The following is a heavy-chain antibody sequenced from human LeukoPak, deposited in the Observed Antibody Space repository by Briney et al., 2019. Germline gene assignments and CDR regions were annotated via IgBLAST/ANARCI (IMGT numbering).Heavy chain of an antibody. J-gene: IGHJ3*02. CDR1: GFSLSTSGVG. Sequence: SGPTLVNPTQTLTLTCTFSGFSLSTSGVGVGWIHQPPGKALEWLALIYWDDDKRYSPSLKSRLTITKDTSKNQVVLTMTNMDPVDTATYYCAHRPKGIAAAGSDAFDIWGQGTMVTVSS. D-gene: IGHD6-13*01. V-gene: IGHV2-5*02. CDR3: AHRPKGIAAAGSDAFDI. CDR2: IYWDDDK.